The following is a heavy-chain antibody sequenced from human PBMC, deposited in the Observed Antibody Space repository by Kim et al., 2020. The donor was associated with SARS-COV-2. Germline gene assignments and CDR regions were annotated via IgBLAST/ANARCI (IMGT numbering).Heavy chain of an antibody. D-gene: IGHD3-16*01. CDR1: GFTFSDYY. CDR3: ARDHGNPLLWAYYYGMDV. V-gene: IGHV3-11*01. Sequence: GGSLRLSCAASGFTFSDYYMSWIRQAPGKGLEWVSYISSSGSTIYYADSVKGRFTISRDNAKNSLYLQMNSLRAEDTAVYYCARDHGNPLLWAYYYGMDVWGQGTTVTVSS. J-gene: IGHJ6*02. CDR2: ISSSGSTI.